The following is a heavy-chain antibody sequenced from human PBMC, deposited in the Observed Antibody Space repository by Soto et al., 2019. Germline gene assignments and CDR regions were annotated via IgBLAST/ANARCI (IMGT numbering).Heavy chain of an antibody. CDR2: ISYDGSNK. V-gene: IGHV3-30-3*01. CDR1: GFTFSSYA. CDR3: ARDSRPNSSGWYGMDV. J-gene: IGHJ6*02. Sequence: GGSLRLSCAASGFTFSSYAMLWVRQAPGKGLEWVAVISYDGSNKDFADSVKGRFTISRDSSKNTLYLQMNSLSAEDTAVYYCARDSRPNSSGWYGMDVWGQGTTVNVS. D-gene: IGHD6-19*01.